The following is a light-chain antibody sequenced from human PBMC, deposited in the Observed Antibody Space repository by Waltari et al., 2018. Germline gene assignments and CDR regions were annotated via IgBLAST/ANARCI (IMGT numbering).Light chain of an antibody. V-gene: IGKV1-5*03. CDR1: QSISSW. Sequence: DIQMTQSPSTLSASVGDRVTITCRASQSISSWLAWYQQKPGKAPKLLIYKASSLESGVPSRFSGSGSGTEFTLTISSLQPDDFATYYCQQYNSYPRMFGQGTKVEIK. J-gene: IGKJ1*01. CDR3: QQYNSYPRM. CDR2: KAS.